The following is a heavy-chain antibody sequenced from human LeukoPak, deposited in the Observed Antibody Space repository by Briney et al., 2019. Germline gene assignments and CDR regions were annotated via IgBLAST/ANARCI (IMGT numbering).Heavy chain of an antibody. Sequence: PGGSLRLSCAASGFTVSAHYMTWVRQAPGKGLQWVSLIYGDDYTFYADSVEGRFTISRDRSKNTVYLRMNSLRGEDTAVYYCARGPALAPAEIYYHYMDVWGEGTTVTVSS. J-gene: IGHJ6*03. D-gene: IGHD2-2*01. CDR2: IYGDDYT. CDR1: GFTVSAHY. CDR3: ARGPALAPAEIYYHYMDV. V-gene: IGHV3-53*01.